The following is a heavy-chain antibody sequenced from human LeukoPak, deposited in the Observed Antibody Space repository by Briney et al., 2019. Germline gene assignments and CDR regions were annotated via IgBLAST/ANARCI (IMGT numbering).Heavy chain of an antibody. Sequence: PGGSLRLSCAASGVAFSSYWMGWVRQAPGKGLEWVANIKQDGSERFYVDSVKGRFTISRDDAKNSLYLQMNSLRAEDTAVYYCARVHFGYYDSSGSVDYWGQGTLVTVSS. V-gene: IGHV3-7*01. CDR3: ARVHFGYYDSSGSVDY. CDR1: GVAFSSYW. J-gene: IGHJ4*02. D-gene: IGHD3-22*01. CDR2: IKQDGSER.